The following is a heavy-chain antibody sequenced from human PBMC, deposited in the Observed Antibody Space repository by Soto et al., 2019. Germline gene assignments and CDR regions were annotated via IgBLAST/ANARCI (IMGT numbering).Heavy chain of an antibody. Sequence: GGSLRLSCAASGFTFSSYWMSWVRQAPGKGLEWVANIKQDGSEKYYVDSVKGRFTISRDNAKNSLYLQMNSLRAEDTAVYYFARVDGRWQLVRYYYYGMDVWGQGTTVTVS. V-gene: IGHV3-7*03. CDR3: ARVDGRWQLVRYYYYGMDV. CDR2: IKQDGSEK. CDR1: GFTFSSYW. J-gene: IGHJ6*02. D-gene: IGHD6-6*01.